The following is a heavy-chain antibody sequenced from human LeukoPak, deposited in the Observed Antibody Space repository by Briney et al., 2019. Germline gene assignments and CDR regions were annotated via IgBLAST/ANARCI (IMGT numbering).Heavy chain of an antibody. CDR1: GYTFTSYD. CDR3: ARGLFVRGWRPVPAAY. CDR2: MNPNSGNT. Sequence: ASVKVSCKASGYTFTSYDINWVRQATGQGLEWMGWMNPNSGNTGYAQNFQGRVTMTRNTSISTAYMELSSLRSEDTAVYYCARGLFVRGWRPVPAAYWGQGTLVTVSS. J-gene: IGHJ4*02. V-gene: IGHV1-8*01. D-gene: IGHD5-24*01.